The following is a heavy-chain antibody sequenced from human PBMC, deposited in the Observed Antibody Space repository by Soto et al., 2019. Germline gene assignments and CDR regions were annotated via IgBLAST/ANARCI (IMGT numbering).Heavy chain of an antibody. D-gene: IGHD3-16*01. CDR2: VKSKVDGGSI. V-gene: IGHV3-15*07. J-gene: IGHJ4*02. Sequence: GGSLRLSCAASGFTFNGAWMNWVRQAPGKGLEWVGRVKSKVDGGSIDYAAPVRGRFTISRDDSRNTVDLRMNNLSAEDSAMYYCSADLPDWGAYAFDYWGQGTLVTVSS. CDR3: SADLPDWGAYAFDY. CDR1: GFTFNGAW.